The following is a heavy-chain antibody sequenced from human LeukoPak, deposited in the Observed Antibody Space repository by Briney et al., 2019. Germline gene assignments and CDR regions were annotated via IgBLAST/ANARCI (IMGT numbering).Heavy chain of an antibody. CDR1: GYTFTSYD. Sequence: ASVKVSCKASGYTFTSYDINWVRQATGQGLEWMGWMNPNSGNTGYAQKFQGRVTMTRNTSISTAYMELSSVRSEDTAVYYCARAQYCSSTSCYSITGDLDYWGQGTLVTVSS. CDR3: ARAQYCSSTSCYSITGDLDY. D-gene: IGHD2-2*02. V-gene: IGHV1-8*01. CDR2: MNPNSGNT. J-gene: IGHJ4*02.